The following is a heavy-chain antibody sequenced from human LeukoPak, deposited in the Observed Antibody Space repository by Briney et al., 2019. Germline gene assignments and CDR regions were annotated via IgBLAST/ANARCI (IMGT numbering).Heavy chain of an antibody. Sequence: GGSLRLSCAASGFTFSSYWMSWVRQAPGKGLEWVANIKQDGSEKYYVDSVKGRFTISRDNAKNSLYLQMNSLRADDTAVYYCARLSGYYYDSSGYYYVVGAGAFDIWGQGTMVTVSS. D-gene: IGHD3-22*01. CDR2: IKQDGSEK. V-gene: IGHV3-7*01. CDR1: GFTFSSYW. CDR3: ARLSGYYYDSSGYYYVVGAGAFDI. J-gene: IGHJ3*02.